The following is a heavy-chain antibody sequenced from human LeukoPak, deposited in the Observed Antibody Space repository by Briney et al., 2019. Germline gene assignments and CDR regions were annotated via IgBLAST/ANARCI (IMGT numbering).Heavy chain of an antibody. V-gene: IGHV4-61*02. CDR1: GGSMTSGSYY. D-gene: IGHD2-21*01. J-gene: IGHJ4*02. CDR3: AGEFAKAFDY. Sequence: SETLSLTCTVSGGSMTSGSYYWSWIRQPAGKGLEWIGRIYTSGSTNYNPSLKSRVTISLDTSKNKFSLKLTSVTAADTAVYYCAGEFAKAFDYWGQGTLVTVSS. CDR2: IYTSGST.